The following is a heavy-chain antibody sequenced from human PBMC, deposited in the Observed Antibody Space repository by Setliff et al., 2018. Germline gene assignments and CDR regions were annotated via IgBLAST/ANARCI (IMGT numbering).Heavy chain of an antibody. D-gene: IGHD5-12*01. CDR3: ARGGYSRGPPVYYFDY. V-gene: IGHV4-34*01. Sequence: SETLSLTCAVYGGSFSGYYWSWIRQPPGKGLEWIGEINHSGSTNYNPPLKSRVTISVDTSKNQFSLKLSSVTAADTAVYYCARGGYSRGPPVYYFDYWGQGTLVTVSS. CDR1: GGSFSGYY. J-gene: IGHJ4*02. CDR2: INHSGST.